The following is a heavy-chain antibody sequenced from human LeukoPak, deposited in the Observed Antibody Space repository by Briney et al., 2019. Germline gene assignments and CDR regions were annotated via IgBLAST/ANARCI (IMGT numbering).Heavy chain of an antibody. J-gene: IGHJ4*02. CDR2: IYHSGST. Sequence: SETLSLTCTVSAYSISSGYYWGWIRQPPGKGPDWIGSIYHSGSTYYNPSLKSRVTISVDTSKNQFSLKLSSVTAADTAVYYRARAVGTYSSGWFDYWGQGTLVTVSS. CDR1: AYSISSGYY. V-gene: IGHV4-38-2*02. D-gene: IGHD6-19*01. CDR3: ARAVGTYSSGWFDY.